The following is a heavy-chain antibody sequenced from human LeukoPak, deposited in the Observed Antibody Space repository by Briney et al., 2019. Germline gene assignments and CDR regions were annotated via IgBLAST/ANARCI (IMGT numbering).Heavy chain of an antibody. CDR2: ISWNSGSI. Sequence: GGSLRLSCAASGFTFDDYAMHWVRQAPGKGLEGVAGISWNSGSIGYADSVKGRFTISRDNAKNSLYLQMNSLRAEDMALYYCAKDSGYSGHDYDAFDIWGQGTMVTVSS. CDR1: GFTFDDYA. J-gene: IGHJ3*02. V-gene: IGHV3-9*03. CDR3: AKDSGYSGHDYDAFDI. D-gene: IGHD5-12*01.